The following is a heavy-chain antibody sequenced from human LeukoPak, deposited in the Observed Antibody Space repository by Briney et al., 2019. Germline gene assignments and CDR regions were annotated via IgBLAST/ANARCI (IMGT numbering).Heavy chain of an antibody. J-gene: IGHJ3*02. CDR2: ISGSGGST. CDR3: AKGDARGDGYNLDAFDI. Sequence: GGSLRLSCAASGFTFSSYAMSWVRQAPGKGLEWVSAISGSGGSTYNADSVKGRFTISRDNSKNTLYLQMNSLRAEDTAVYYCAKGDARGDGYNLDAFDIWGQGTMVTVSS. CDR1: GFTFSSYA. D-gene: IGHD5-24*01. V-gene: IGHV3-23*01.